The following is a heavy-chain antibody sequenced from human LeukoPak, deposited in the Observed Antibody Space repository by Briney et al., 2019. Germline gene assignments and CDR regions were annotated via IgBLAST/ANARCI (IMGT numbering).Heavy chain of an antibody. V-gene: IGHV4-59*01. Sequence: PSETRSLTCTVSGGSISSYYWSWIRQPPGKGLEWIGYIYYSGSTNYNPSLKSRSTISVDPSKNQFTLKLSSVTAADTAVYYCARVPLYDSSGYQDSYYYYYYMDVWGKGTTVTVSS. CDR3: ARVPLYDSSGYQDSYYYYYYMDV. CDR2: IYYSGST. D-gene: IGHD3-22*01. J-gene: IGHJ6*03. CDR1: GGSISSYY.